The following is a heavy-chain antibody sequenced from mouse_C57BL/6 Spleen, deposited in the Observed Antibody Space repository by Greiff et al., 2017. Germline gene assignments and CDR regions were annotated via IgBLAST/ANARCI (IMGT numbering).Heavy chain of an antibody. D-gene: IGHD1-1*01. V-gene: IGHV14-2*01. CDR2: IDPEDGET. J-gene: IGHJ2*01. Sequence: VQLQQSGAELVKPGASVKLSCTASGFNIKDYYMHWVKQRPEQGLEWIGRIDPEDGETKYAPTFQGKSTITADTTCNTAYLQLSSLTSEDTAVYNCARSDYCGSSSYDDWGQGTTLTVSS. CDR1: GFNIKDYY. CDR3: ARSDYCGSSSYDD.